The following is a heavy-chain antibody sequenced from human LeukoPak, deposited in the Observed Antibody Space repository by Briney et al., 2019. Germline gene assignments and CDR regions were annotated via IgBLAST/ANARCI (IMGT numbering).Heavy chain of an antibody. CDR3: ARAKDSSGWYYFDY. Sequence: PSGTLSLTCAVSGGSISSSNWWSWVRQPPGKGLEWIGEIYHSGSTNYNPSLKSRVTISVDKSKNQFSLKPSSVTAADTAVYYCARAKDSSGWYYFDYWGQGTLVTVSS. V-gene: IGHV4-4*02. J-gene: IGHJ4*02. D-gene: IGHD6-19*01. CDR2: IYHSGST. CDR1: GGSISSSNW.